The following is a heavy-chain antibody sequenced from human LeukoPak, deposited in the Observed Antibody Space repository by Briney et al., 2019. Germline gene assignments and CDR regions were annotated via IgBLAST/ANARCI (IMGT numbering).Heavy chain of an antibody. CDR3: AKPWWGYCSGGSCYWDY. D-gene: IGHD2-15*01. CDR1: GFTFSSYG. J-gene: IGHJ4*02. Sequence: GRSLRLSCAASGFTFSSYGMHWVRQAPGKGLEWVAVISYDGSNKYYADSVKGRFTISRDNSKNTLYLQMNSLRAEDTAVYYCAKPWWGYCSGGSCYWDYWGQGTLVTVSS. CDR2: ISYDGSNK. V-gene: IGHV3-30*18.